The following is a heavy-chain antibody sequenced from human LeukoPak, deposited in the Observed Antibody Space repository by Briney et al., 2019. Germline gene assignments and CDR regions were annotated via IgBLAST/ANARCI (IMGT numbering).Heavy chain of an antibody. J-gene: IGHJ5*02. Sequence: GASVKVSCKASGYTFTSYGISWVRQAPGQGLEWMGWISAYNGNTNYAQKLQGRVTMTTDTSTSTAYMELRSLRSDDTAVYYCARGGTYGDYAAQHWFDPWGQGTLVTVSS. CDR2: ISAYNGNT. V-gene: IGHV1-18*01. CDR1: GYTFTSYG. CDR3: ARGGTYGDYAAQHWFDP. D-gene: IGHD4-17*01.